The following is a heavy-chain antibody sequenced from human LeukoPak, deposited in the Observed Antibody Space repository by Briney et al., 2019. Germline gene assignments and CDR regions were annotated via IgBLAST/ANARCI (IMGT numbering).Heavy chain of an antibody. CDR2: ISYRGST. J-gene: IGHJ3*02. CDR1: AGSPNSYY. Sequence: PQTLSPTCTVSAGSPNSYYWSWIRQPPGKGLEWIGYISYRGSTTCNPSLKSRDTIAIDTSKNQFSLKLSSVTAADTAVYYCARPRSSGWYGVFNIWGQGTMVTVSS. D-gene: IGHD6-19*01. V-gene: IGHV4-59*08. CDR3: ARPRSSGWYGVFNI.